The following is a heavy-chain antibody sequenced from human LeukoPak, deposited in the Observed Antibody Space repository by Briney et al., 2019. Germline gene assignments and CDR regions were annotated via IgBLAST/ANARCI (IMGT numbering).Heavy chain of an antibody. CDR2: ITSSDGNT. Sequence: GGSLRLSCAASGFTFSSYTMSWVRQAPGKGLEWVSTITSSDGNTYYADSVKGRFTVSRDNSKNTLFLQMNSLRAEDTAVYYCAKDGGLWVSAHWGDSWGRGTLVTVSS. CDR3: AKDGGLWVSAHWGDS. D-gene: IGHD7-27*01. J-gene: IGHJ4*02. CDR1: GFTFSSYT. V-gene: IGHV3-23*01.